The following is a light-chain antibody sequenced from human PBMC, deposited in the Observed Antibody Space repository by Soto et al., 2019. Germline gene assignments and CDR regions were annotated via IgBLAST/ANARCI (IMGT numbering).Light chain of an antibody. V-gene: IGKV3-11*01. CDR3: QQRSGWPVT. J-gene: IGKJ4*01. CDR2: DAS. CDR1: QSVSTF. Sequence: EIVLTQFPATLSLSPGERATLSCRASQSVSTFLAWYQQKPGQAPRLVVYDASKRATGIPARFSGSGSGTDFTLTISSLEPEDFAVYYCQQRSGWPVTFGGGTKVEIK.